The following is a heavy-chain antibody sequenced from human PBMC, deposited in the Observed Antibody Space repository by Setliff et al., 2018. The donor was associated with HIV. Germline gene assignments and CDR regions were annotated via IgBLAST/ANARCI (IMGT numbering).Heavy chain of an antibody. CDR2: IYFSGST. Sequence: SETLSLTCSFSGPSIITTDYYWAWVRQPPGKGLEWIGSIYFSGSTDYNPSLKSRVTISGDTSQRHFSLSLASVTAADTAVYYCARPGGGVGAYMDVWGKGTTVTVSS. CDR3: ARPGGGVGAYMDV. CDR1: GPSIITTDYY. J-gene: IGHJ6*03. V-gene: IGHV4-39*02. D-gene: IGHD1-26*01.